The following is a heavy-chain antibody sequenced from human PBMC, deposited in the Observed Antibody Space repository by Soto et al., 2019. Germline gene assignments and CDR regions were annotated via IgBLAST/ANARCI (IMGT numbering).Heavy chain of an antibody. V-gene: IGHV3-13*05. CDR2: LGAADDP. CDR3: ARAYSGRLPRRADYYYAMDV. D-gene: IGHD2-15*01. CDR1: GFTLSAYD. Sequence: LRLSCAASGFTLSAYDMHWVRQAEGKGLEWVSALGAADDPYYLVSVKGRFTISRENAKNSLYLQMNNLRAGDTAVNYCARAYSGRLPRRADYYYAMDVWGQGTTVTVSS. J-gene: IGHJ6*02.